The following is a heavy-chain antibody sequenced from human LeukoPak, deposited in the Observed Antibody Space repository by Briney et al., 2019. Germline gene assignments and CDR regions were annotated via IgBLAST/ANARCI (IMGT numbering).Heavy chain of an antibody. CDR1: GGSISSYY. J-gene: IGHJ4*02. D-gene: IGHD1-1*01. Sequence: KASETLSLTCTVSGGSISSYYWSWIRQPAGKGLEWIGYIYNSGSTNYNPSLKSRVTISVDTSKNQFSLKLSSVTAADTAMYYCATGNSHATDWGQGTLVTVSS. CDR3: ATGNSHATD. CDR2: IYNSGST. V-gene: IGHV4-59*01.